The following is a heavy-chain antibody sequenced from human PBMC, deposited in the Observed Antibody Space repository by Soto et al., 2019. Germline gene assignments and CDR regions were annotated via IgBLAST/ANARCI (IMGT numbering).Heavy chain of an antibody. V-gene: IGHV3-33*01. D-gene: IGHD4-17*01. CDR3: ARDGGAPRNFYGDYYYYYMDV. CDR2: IWYDGSNK. CDR1: GFTFSSYG. J-gene: IGHJ6*03. Sequence: PGGSLRLSCAASGFTFSSYGMHWVRQAPGKGLEWVAVIWYDGSNKYYADSVKGRFTISRDNSKNTLYLQMNSLRAEDTAVYYCARDGGAPRNFYGDYYYYYMDVWGKGTTVTVSS.